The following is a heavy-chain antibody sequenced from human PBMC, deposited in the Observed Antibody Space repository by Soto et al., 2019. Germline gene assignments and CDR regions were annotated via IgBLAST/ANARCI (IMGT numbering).Heavy chain of an antibody. CDR2: INAGNGNT. Sequence: ASVKVSCKASGYTFTNYAMHWVRQAPGQRLEWMGWINAGNGNTKYSQKFQGRVTITRDTSASTAYMELSSLRSEDTAVYYCARNGDYAPFNWFDPWGQGTLVTVSS. D-gene: IGHD4-17*01. V-gene: IGHV1-3*01. CDR3: ARNGDYAPFNWFDP. J-gene: IGHJ5*02. CDR1: GYTFTNYA.